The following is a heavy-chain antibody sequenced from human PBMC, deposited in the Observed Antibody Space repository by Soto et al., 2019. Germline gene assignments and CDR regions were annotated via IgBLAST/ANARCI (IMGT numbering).Heavy chain of an antibody. D-gene: IGHD6-13*01. Sequence: VQLLESGGGLVQPGGSLTLSCAASGFTFSSYAMSWVRQAPGKGLEWVSAISGGGNDRFYADSVKGRFTISRDNSRNTLYLHMHSLTAEDTAVNYCARSLFIAATDTEPFDSWGQGTLVTVSS. J-gene: IGHJ4*02. CDR1: GFTFSSYA. V-gene: IGHV3-23*01. CDR2: ISGGGNDR. CDR3: ARSLFIAATDTEPFDS.